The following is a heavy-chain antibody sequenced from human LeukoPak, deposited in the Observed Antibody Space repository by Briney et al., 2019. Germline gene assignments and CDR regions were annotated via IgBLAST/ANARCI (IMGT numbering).Heavy chain of an antibody. V-gene: IGHV3-21*01. Sequence: PGGSLRLSCAASGFTFSVFSMNWVRQAPGKGLEWVSSMTSTGRYIYYADSVKGRFTISRDNAKNSLFLQMNSLRAEDTAVYYCARTPTSTYQVIHEIDYWGQGTLVTVSS. CDR1: GFTFSVFS. CDR3: ARTPTSTYQVIHEIDY. D-gene: IGHD2-21*01. CDR2: MTSTGRYI. J-gene: IGHJ4*02.